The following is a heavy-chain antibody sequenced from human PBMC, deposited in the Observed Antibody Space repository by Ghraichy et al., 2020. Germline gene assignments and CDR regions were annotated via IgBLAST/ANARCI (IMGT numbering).Heavy chain of an antibody. CDR3: AGGFGVVILDY. CDR2: IKQDGSEK. Sequence: ETLSLTCAASGFTFSSYWMSWVRQAPGKGLEWVANIKQDGSEKYYVDSVKGRFTISRDNAKNSLYLQMNSLRAEDTAVYYCAGGFGVVILDYWGQGTLVTVSS. D-gene: IGHD3-3*01. V-gene: IGHV3-7*03. CDR1: GFTFSSYW. J-gene: IGHJ4*02.